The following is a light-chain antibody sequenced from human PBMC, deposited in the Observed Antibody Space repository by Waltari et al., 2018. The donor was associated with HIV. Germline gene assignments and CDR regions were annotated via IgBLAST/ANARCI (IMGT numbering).Light chain of an antibody. Sequence: QSALTQPPSVSGSPGQSVTISCTGTSSDVGSYNRVPWYQQPPGPAPNLMIYEFSNRPSGVPDRFSGSKSGNTASLTISGLQAEDEADYYCSSYTSSSTLVFGGRTKLTVL. CDR3: SSYTSSSTLV. CDR2: EFS. V-gene: IGLV2-18*02. CDR1: SSDVGSYNR. J-gene: IGLJ2*01.